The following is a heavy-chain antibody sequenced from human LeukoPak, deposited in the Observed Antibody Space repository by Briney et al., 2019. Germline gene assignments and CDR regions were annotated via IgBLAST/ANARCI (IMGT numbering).Heavy chain of an antibody. CDR2: ISSSGSTI. Sequence: GGSLRLSCAASGFTFSSYEMNWVRQAPGKGLEWVSYISSSGSTIYYADSVKGRFTISRDNAKNSLYLQMNSLRAEDTALYYCATSMIVVVKDAFDIWGQGTMVTVSS. D-gene: IGHD3-22*01. CDR3: ATSMIVVVKDAFDI. V-gene: IGHV3-48*03. J-gene: IGHJ3*02. CDR1: GFTFSSYE.